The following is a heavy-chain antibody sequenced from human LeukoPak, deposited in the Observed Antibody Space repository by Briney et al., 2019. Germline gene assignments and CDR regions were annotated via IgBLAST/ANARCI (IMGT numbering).Heavy chain of an antibody. D-gene: IGHD5-12*01. CDR2: IIPILGIA. V-gene: IGHV1-69*04. CDR3: ARDPDIVATITEGY. CDR1: GGTFSSYA. Sequence: SVKVSCKASGGTFSSYAIGWVRQAPGQGLEWMGRIIPILGIANYAQKFQGRVTITADKSTSTAYMELSSLRSEDTAVYYCARDPDIVATITEGYWGQGTLVTVSS. J-gene: IGHJ4*02.